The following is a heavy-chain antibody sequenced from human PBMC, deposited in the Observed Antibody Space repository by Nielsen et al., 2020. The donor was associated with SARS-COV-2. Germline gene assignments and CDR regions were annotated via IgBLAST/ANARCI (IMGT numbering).Heavy chain of an antibody. CDR1: GYTLTELS. D-gene: IGHD5-18*01. J-gene: IGHJ6*03. Sequence: ASVKVSCKVSGYTLTELSMHWVRQAPGKGLEWMGGFDPEDGETIYAQKFQGRVTITADESTSTAYMELSSLRSEDTAVYYCARDTAPELYYYYMDVWGKGTTVTVSS. CDR2: FDPEDGET. V-gene: IGHV1-24*01. CDR3: ARDTAPELYYYYMDV.